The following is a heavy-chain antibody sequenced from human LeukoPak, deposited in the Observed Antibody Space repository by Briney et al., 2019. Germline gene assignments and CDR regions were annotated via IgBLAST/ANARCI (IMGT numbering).Heavy chain of an antibody. Sequence: SGTLSLTCAVSGGSISSSNWWSWVRQPPGKGLEWIGEIYHSGSTSYNPSLKSRVTISVDKSKNQFSLKLSSVTAADTAVYYCARGVTQSTPGFDYWGQGTLVTVSS. V-gene: IGHV4-4*02. CDR3: ARGVTQSTPGFDY. CDR1: GGSISSSNW. J-gene: IGHJ4*02. CDR2: IYHSGST. D-gene: IGHD2-15*01.